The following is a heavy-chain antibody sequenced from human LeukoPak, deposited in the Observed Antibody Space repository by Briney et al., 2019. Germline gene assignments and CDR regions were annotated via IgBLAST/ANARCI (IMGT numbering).Heavy chain of an antibody. CDR1: GFTFDDYG. J-gene: IGHJ6*03. D-gene: IGHD4-17*01. V-gene: IGHV3-20*04. CDR3: ARYLRKLYGRGGDYYFYMDV. Sequence: GGSLRLSCAASGFTFDDYGMSWVRKVPGKGLEWVSGINWNGSGAGYADSVKGRFTICRDNAKNSLYLQMNSLKAEDTALFYCARYLRKLYGRGGDYYFYMDVWGKGTTVTVSS. CDR2: INWNGSGA.